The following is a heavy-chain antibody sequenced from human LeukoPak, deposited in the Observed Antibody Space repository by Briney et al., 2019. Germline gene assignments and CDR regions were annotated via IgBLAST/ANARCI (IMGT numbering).Heavy chain of an antibody. D-gene: IGHD2-15*01. V-gene: IGHV1-2*02. CDR2: INPNSGGT. CDR3: AIISGLIPPDFDY. J-gene: IGHJ4*02. Sequence: ASVRVSCKASGYIFIDSYLHWVRQAPGRGLEWLGWINPNSGGTNYAQKFQGRVTMTRDTSISTAYMELSRLRSDDTAVYYCAIISGLIPPDFDYWGQGTLVTVSS. CDR1: GYIFIDSY.